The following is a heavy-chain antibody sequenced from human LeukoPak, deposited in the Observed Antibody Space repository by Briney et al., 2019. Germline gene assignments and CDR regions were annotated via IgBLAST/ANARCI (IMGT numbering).Heavy chain of an antibody. J-gene: IGHJ4*02. CDR1: GGSISSGGYY. Sequence: SETLSLTCTVSGGSISSGGYYWSWIRQHPGKGLEWIGYIYYSGSTYYNPSPKSRVTISVDTSKNQFSLKLSSVTAADTAVYYCAGALTEQWLVGNWGQGTLVTVSS. V-gene: IGHV4-31*03. D-gene: IGHD6-19*01. CDR2: IYYSGST. CDR3: AGALTEQWLVGN.